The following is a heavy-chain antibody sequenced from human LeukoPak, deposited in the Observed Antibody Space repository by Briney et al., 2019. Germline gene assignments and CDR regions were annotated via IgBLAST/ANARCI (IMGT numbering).Heavy chain of an antibody. J-gene: IGHJ6*03. D-gene: IGHD3-3*01. CDR2: ISSSSSTI. CDR3: ARDGVGLWSSLKLYYYYYYMDV. CDR1: GFTFSSYS. V-gene: IGHV3-48*01. Sequence: GGSLRLSCAASGFTFSSYSMNWVRQAPGKGLEWVSYISSSSSTIYYADSVKGRFTISRDNAKNSLYLQMNSLRAEDTAVYYCARDGVGLWSSLKLYYYYYYMDVWGKGTTVTVSS.